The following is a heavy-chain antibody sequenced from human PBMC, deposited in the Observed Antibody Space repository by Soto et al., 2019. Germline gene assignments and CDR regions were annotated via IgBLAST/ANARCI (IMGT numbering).Heavy chain of an antibody. CDR1: GITFDDYT. CDR3: AKDNGPYYYYGMDV. V-gene: IGHV3-43*01. CDR2: ISWDGGST. Sequence: PGGSLRLSCAASGITFDDYTMHWVRQAPGKGLEWVSLISWDGGSTYYADSVKGRFTISRDNSKNSLYLQMNSLRTEDTALYYCAKDNGPYYYYGMDVWGQGTTVTVSS. J-gene: IGHJ6*02.